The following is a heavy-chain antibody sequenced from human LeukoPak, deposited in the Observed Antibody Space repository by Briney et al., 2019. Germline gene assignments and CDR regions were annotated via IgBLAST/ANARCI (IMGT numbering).Heavy chain of an antibody. CDR1: GFTFSSYA. Sequence: GRSLRLSCAASGFTFSSYAMRWVRQAPGKGLEWVAVISYDGSNKYYADSVKGRFTISRDNSKNTLYLQMNSLRAEDTAVYYCARHYDSSGYYLGAAFDIWGQGTMVTVSS. CDR2: ISYDGSNK. J-gene: IGHJ3*02. D-gene: IGHD3-22*01. V-gene: IGHV3-30-3*01. CDR3: ARHYDSSGYYLGAAFDI.